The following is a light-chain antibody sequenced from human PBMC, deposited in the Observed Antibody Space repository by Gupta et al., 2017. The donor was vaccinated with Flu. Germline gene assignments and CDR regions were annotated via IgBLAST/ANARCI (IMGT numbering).Light chain of an antibody. J-gene: IGLJ1*01. CDR2: DVV. V-gene: IGLV2-14*01. CDR3: ISYSSRSSSV. Sequence: QSALTHPAPVSGSPGQAITISCSGTRSDFGDHNYVSCYKHVPGDHPVLRCLDVVARPSGMSDRVSGSISGKSEFLTISGLQAHDEADADCISYSSRSSSVFGRGTKVTVL. CDR1: RSDFGDHNY.